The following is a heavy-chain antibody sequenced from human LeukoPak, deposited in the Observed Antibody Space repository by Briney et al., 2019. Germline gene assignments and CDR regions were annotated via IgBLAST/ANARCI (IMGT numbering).Heavy chain of an antibody. CDR3: TKDLFSTTWA. CDR1: GFTFSNYE. Sequence: GGSLRLSCAASGFTFSNYEMNWVRQTPGKGLEWVSYISDHGKSRNYVDSVKGRFTISRDNAKNSLYLQMNSLRVEDTAVYYCTKDLFSTTWAWGQGTLVTVSS. CDR2: ISDHGKSR. V-gene: IGHV3-48*03. D-gene: IGHD6-13*01. J-gene: IGHJ5*02.